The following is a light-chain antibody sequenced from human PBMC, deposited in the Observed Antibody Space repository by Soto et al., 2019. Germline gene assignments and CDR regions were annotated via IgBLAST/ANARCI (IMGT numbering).Light chain of an antibody. CDR2: GAS. J-gene: IGKJ1*01. CDR3: QQYNSYWT. Sequence: EIVLTQSPGTLSLSPGERATLSCRASQSVSSNLAWYQQNPGQAPRFLIYGASTRATGIPARFSGSGSGTEFTLTISSLQPDDFATYYCQQYNSYWTFGQGTKVDIK. CDR1: QSVSSN. V-gene: IGKV3-15*01.